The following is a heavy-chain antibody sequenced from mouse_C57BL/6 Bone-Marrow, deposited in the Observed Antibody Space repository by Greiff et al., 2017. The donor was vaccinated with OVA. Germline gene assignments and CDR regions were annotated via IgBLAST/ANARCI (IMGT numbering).Heavy chain of an antibody. J-gene: IGHJ4*01. Sequence: EVKLQQSGPELVKPGASVKIPCKASGYTFTDYNMDWVKQSHGKSLEWIGDINPNNGGTIYNQKFQGKATLTVDKSSSTAYMELRSLTSEDTAVYYCARDYYGSLHYYAMDYWGQGTSVTVSS. CDR1: GYTFTDYN. V-gene: IGHV1-18*01. CDR3: ARDYYGSLHYYAMDY. CDR2: INPNNGGT. D-gene: IGHD1-1*01.